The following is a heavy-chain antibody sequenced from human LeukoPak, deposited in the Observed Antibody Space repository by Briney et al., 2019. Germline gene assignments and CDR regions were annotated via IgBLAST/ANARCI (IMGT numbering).Heavy chain of an antibody. Sequence: PGRSLRLSCAASGFTFDDYAMHWVRHAPGKGLEWVSGISWNSGSIGYADSVKGRFTISRDNAKNSLYLQMNSLRAEDTALYYCAKDIGERGYSGYDYTYFDYWGQGTLVTVSS. CDR1: GFTFDDYA. CDR3: AKDIGERGYSGYDYTYFDY. J-gene: IGHJ4*02. CDR2: ISWNSGSI. V-gene: IGHV3-9*01. D-gene: IGHD5-12*01.